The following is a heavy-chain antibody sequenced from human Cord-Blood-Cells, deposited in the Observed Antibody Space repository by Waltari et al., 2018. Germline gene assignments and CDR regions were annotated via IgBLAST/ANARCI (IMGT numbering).Heavy chain of an antibody. Sequence: QVQLVQSGAEVKKPGASVKVSCKVSGYTLTELSMHWVRQAPGKGLEWMGGVDHEDGETSDAQKVQGRVTMTEDTSTDTAYMELSSLRSEDTAGYYCATVDYGDYVARYSGFDPWGQGTLVTVSS. CDR3: ATVDYGDYVARYSGFDP. V-gene: IGHV1-24*01. J-gene: IGHJ5*02. CDR1: GYTLTELS. D-gene: IGHD4-17*01. CDR2: VDHEDGET.